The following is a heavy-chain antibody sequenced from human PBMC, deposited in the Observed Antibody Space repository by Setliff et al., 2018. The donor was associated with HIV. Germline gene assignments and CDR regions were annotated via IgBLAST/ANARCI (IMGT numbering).Heavy chain of an antibody. CDR1: GDSISGYY. V-gene: IGHV4-59*01. CDR2: IYYSGNT. J-gene: IGHJ6*02. D-gene: IGHD5-18*01. Sequence: SETLSLTCTSSGDSISGYYWSWIRQPPGKGLEWIGWIYYSGNTRYNPSLKSRVTISLDTSKNRFSLQLTSVTAADTAVYYCARSYIAFLSTWYYGMDVWGQGTTVTVSS. CDR3: ARSYIAFLSTWYYGMDV.